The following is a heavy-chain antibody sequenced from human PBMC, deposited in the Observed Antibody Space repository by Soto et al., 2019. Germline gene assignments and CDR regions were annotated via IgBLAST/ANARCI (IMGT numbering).Heavy chain of an antibody. J-gene: IGHJ4*02. V-gene: IGHV3-15*07. D-gene: IGHD5-18*01. CDR1: GFTFSNAW. CDR3: TTDKRYSYGFQNDY. CDR2: IKSKTDGGTT. Sequence: GGSLRLSCAASGFTFSNAWMNWVRQAPGKGLEWVGRIKSKTDGGTTDYAAPVKGRFTISRDDSKNTLYLQMNSLKTEDTAVYYCTTDKRYSYGFQNDYWGQGTLVTVSS.